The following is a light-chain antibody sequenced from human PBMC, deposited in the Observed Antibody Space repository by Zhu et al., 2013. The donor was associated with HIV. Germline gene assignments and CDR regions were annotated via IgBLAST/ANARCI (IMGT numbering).Light chain of an antibody. CDR2: GAS. V-gene: IGKV3-15*01. CDR3: QHYNSWPPWT. CDR1: QSLGSD. Sequence: EIVMTQSPATLSVSPGERVPLSCRASQSLGSDLAWYQQKPGQAPRLLIFGASTRATGVSARFSGSGSGTDFTLTVSSLQSDDVAIYYCQHYNSWPPWTFGQGTKVEVK. J-gene: IGKJ1*01.